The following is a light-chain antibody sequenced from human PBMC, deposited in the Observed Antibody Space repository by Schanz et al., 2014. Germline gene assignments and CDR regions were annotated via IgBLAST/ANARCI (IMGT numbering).Light chain of an antibody. Sequence: QSALTQPASVSGSPGQSITISCTGTSSDVGGYNYVSWYQQHPGKAPKLMIYDVSNRPSGVPDRFSGSKSGNTASLTVSGLQAEDEADYYCSSYAGSNGYVFGTGTKLTVL. V-gene: IGLV2-8*01. CDR2: DVS. CDR3: SSYAGSNGYV. J-gene: IGLJ1*01. CDR1: SSDVGGYNY.